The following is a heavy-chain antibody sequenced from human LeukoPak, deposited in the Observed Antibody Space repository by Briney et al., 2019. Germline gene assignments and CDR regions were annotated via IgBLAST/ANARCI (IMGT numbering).Heavy chain of an antibody. D-gene: IGHD2-2*01. Sequence: SETLSLTCTVSGRSISIYYWSWLRQPAGEGLEGIGCIYTCGSTNYNPSPKRRVTMSVDTSKNQFSLKLSSVTAADTAVYYCARVDSYCSSTSCQYYFDYWGQGTLVTVSS. CDR2: IYTCGST. CDR3: ARVDSYCSSTSCQYYFDY. V-gene: IGHV4-4*07. J-gene: IGHJ4*02. CDR1: GRSISIYY.